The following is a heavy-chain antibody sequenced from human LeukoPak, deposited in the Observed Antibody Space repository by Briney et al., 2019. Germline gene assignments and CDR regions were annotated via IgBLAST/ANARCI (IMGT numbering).Heavy chain of an antibody. CDR1: GCRFSRYA. Sequence: AVTVSCKASGCRFSRYAISLVRQAPGQGHEWLGGIIPIFGTANYAQKFQGRVTITADESTSTAYMELSSLRSEDTAVYYCARCSGGSCNNGAYFDYWGQGTLVTVSS. J-gene: IGHJ4*02. CDR2: IIPIFGTA. D-gene: IGHD2-15*01. V-gene: IGHV1-69*13. CDR3: ARCSGGSCNNGAYFDY.